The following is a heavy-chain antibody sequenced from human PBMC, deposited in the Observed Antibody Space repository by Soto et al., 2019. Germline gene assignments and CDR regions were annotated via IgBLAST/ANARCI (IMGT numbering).Heavy chain of an antibody. CDR2: IYYSGST. CDR1: GGSISSYY. V-gene: IGHV4-59*08. Sequence: QVQLQESGPGLVKPSETLSLTCTVSGGSISSYYWSWIRQPPGKGLEWIGYIYYSGSTNYNPSLKCRFTLSGDTSKNQFSLKLSSVTAADTAVYYCARRWGYSFYYWGQGTLVTVSS. CDR3: ARRWGYSFYY. J-gene: IGHJ4*02. D-gene: IGHD5-18*01.